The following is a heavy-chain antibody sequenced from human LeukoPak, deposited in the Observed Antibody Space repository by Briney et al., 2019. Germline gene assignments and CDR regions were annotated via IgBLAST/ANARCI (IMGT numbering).Heavy chain of an antibody. Sequence: GRSLRLSCTASGFTFGDYAMSWVRQAPGKGLEWVGFIRSKAYGGTTECAASVKGRFTISRDDSKTIAYLQMNSLKTEDTAVYYCTRDVTVTFDDWGQGTLVTVSS. CDR1: GFTFGDYA. J-gene: IGHJ4*02. CDR3: TRDVTVTFDD. V-gene: IGHV3-49*04. D-gene: IGHD4-17*01. CDR2: IRSKAYGGTT.